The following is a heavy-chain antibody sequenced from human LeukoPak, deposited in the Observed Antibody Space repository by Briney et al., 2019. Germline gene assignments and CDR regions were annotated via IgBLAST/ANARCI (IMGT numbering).Heavy chain of an antibody. CDR1: GYTFIGFY. V-gene: IGHV1-2*06. Sequence: ASVKVSFKASGYTFIGFYINWVRQAPGQGLEWMGLINPKNGDTHNAQDLLGRVTMTMDTSISTAYKELRRLTADDTAVYYCARDGRLRNGYDNFYVWGQGTLVTVSS. CDR2: INPKNGDT. D-gene: IGHD5-18*01. CDR3: ARDGRLRNGYDNFYV. J-gene: IGHJ4*02.